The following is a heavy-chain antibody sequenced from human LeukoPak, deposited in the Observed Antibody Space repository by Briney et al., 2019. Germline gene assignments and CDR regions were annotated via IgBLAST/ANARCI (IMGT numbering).Heavy chain of an antibody. CDR1: GFTFSSTW. Sequence: GGSPRPSCAASGFTFSSTWMSWVSHAPGKGMEWVANINQDGSEKYYADSVKGRFTISRDNAKNSLYLLMNSLRAEDTALYYCLKVGASLPDAFDIWGQGTMVTVSS. V-gene: IGHV3-7*03. J-gene: IGHJ3*02. D-gene: IGHD1-26*01. CDR3: LKVGASLPDAFDI. CDR2: INQDGSEK.